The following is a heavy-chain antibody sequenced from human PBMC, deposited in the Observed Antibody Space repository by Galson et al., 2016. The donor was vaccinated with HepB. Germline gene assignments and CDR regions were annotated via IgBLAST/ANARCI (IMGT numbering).Heavy chain of an antibody. D-gene: IGHD4-17*01. CDR3: ARGNDYGDEFNAFYI. CDR2: ISYDGRFK. V-gene: IGHV3-30*04. J-gene: IGHJ3*02. Sequence: SLRLSCAASGFTFTTYAMHWVRQAPGKGLEWVAVISYDGRFKFYADSVKGRFTISRDNSKNTLFLQMSTLRPEDTVLYYCARGNDYGDEFNAFYIWGQGTRVTVSS. CDR1: GFTFTTYA.